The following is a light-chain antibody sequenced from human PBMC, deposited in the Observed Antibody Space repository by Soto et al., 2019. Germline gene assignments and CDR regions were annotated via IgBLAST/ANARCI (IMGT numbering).Light chain of an antibody. CDR3: QQYDTSPRT. Sequence: EIVLTQSRGTLSLSPGDRATLSCRASQSLGSGYLAWYRQKPGQAPRILIYAASSRATGVPDRFSGSGSGTDFSLTISRLEPEDFAVYYCQQYDTSPRTFGQGTKVDIK. V-gene: IGKV3-20*01. CDR1: QSLGSGY. J-gene: IGKJ1*01. CDR2: AAS.